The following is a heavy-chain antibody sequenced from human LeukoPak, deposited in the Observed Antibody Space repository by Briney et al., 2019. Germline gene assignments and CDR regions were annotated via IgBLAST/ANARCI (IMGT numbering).Heavy chain of an antibody. CDR1: GFTFSSYS. V-gene: IGHV3-21*01. CDR2: ISSSSSYI. J-gene: IGHJ4*02. CDR3: ARDPFYGDADFDY. Sequence: PGGSLRLSCAASGFTFSSYSMNWVRQAPGKGLEWVSSISSSSSYIYYADSVKGRFTISRDNAKNSLYLQMNSLRAEDTAVYYCARDPFYGDADFDYWGQGTLVTVSS. D-gene: IGHD4-17*01.